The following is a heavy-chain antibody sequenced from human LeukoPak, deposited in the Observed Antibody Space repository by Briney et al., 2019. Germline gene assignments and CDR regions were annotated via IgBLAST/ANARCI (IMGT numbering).Heavy chain of an antibody. J-gene: IGHJ3*02. CDR2: FRGKTNSYST. CDR3: VRRRVGVAPASDM. V-gene: IGHV3-72*01. CDR1: GFTFSDHA. D-gene: IGHD1-26*01. Sequence: GGSLRLSCAAFGFTFSDHAMDWVRQAPGEGLEWVARFRGKTNSYSTEYAASVNGRFTISRDDSKNSLYLQMNSLKTEDTAVYYCVRRRVGVAPASDMWGQGTTVTVSS.